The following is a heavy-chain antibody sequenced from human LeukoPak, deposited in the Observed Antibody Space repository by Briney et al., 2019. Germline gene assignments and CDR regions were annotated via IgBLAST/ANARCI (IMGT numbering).Heavy chain of an antibody. CDR1: GFTFSSYA. J-gene: IGHJ3*02. Sequence: GGSLRLSCAASGFTFSSYAMSWVRQAPGKGLEWVSAISGSGGSTYYADSVKGRFTISRDNAKNSLYLQMNSLRAEDTALYYCARLGVGATRDAFDIWGQGTMVTVSS. V-gene: IGHV3-23*01. D-gene: IGHD1-26*01. CDR2: ISGSGGST. CDR3: ARLGVGATRDAFDI.